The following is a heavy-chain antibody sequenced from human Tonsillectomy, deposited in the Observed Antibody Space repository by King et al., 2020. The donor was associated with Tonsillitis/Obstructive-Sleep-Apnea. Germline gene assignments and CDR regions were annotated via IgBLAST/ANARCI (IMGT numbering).Heavy chain of an antibody. CDR1: GYTFTSYD. J-gene: IGHJ1*01. V-gene: IGHV1-18*01. CDR2: SRPYNGDT. CDR3: ARDYYDSSGYYHGYFQH. Sequence: QLVQSGAEVKKPGASVKVSCKAFGYTFTSYDITWVRQAPGQGLEWMGWSRPYNGDTNYAQKLQGRVTMTSDTSTSTAYMELRSLRSDDTAVYYCARDYYDSSGYYHGYFQHWGQGTLVTVSS. D-gene: IGHD3-22*01.